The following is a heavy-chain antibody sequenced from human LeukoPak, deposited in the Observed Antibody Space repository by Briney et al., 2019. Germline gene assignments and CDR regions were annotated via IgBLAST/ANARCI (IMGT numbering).Heavy chain of an antibody. J-gene: IGHJ2*01. V-gene: IGHV1-69*01. CDR1: GGTFSSYA. Sequence: ASVKASCKASGGTFSSYAISWVRQAPRQGLEWMGGIIPIFGTANYAQKFQGRVTITADESTSTAYMELSSLRSEDTAVYYCASAIAVAPSDWYFDLWGRGTLVTVSS. CDR2: IIPIFGTA. CDR3: ASAIAVAPSDWYFDL. D-gene: IGHD6-19*01.